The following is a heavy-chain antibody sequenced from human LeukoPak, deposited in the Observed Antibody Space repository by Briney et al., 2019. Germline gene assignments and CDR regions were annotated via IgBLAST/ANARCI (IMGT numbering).Heavy chain of an antibody. D-gene: IGHD6-19*01. Sequence: PGGSLRLSCAASGFTFSSYGMHWVRQAPGKGLERVAFIRYDGSNKYYADSVKGRFTISRDNSKNTLYLQMNSLRAEDTAVYYCAVRDSSGWYERNFDYWGQGTLVTVSS. CDR2: IRYDGSNK. CDR1: GFTFSSYG. V-gene: IGHV3-30*02. J-gene: IGHJ4*02. CDR3: AVRDSSGWYERNFDY.